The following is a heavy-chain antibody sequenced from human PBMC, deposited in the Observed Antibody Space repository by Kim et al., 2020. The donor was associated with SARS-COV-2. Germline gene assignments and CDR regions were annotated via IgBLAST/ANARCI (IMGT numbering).Heavy chain of an antibody. D-gene: IGHD6-19*01. V-gene: IGHV4-31*03. CDR2: IYYSGST. CDR1: GGSIRSGNYY. CDR3: ARDSNGIRWFK. Sequence: SETLSLTCTVSGGSIRSGNYYWSWIRPHPGKGLEWIVYIYYSGSTNYNPSLKRRVTLSMDTAKNQFFLKLSSVTAADTAVYYCARDSNGIRWFKWGQGALVTVSS. J-gene: IGHJ4*02.